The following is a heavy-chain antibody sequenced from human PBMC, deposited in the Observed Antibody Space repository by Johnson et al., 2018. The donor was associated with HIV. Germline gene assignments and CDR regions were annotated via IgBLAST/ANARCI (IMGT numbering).Heavy chain of an antibody. CDR1: GFTFSDYY. D-gene: IGHD2-15*01. J-gene: IGHJ3*02. V-gene: IGHV3-11*04. CDR3: ARDPFTPAGSDAFDI. CDR2: ISSSGSTI. Sequence: VQVVESGGGLVKPGGSLRLSCAASGFTFSDYYMSWIRQAPGKGLEWVSYISSSGSTIYYADSVKGRFPISRDNAKNSLYLQMTSLRAEDTAVYYCARDPFTPAGSDAFDIWGQGTMVTVSS.